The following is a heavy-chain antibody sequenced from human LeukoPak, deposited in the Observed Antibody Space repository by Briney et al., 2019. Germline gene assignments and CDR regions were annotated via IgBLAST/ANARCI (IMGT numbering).Heavy chain of an antibody. CDR1: GYSFTSYW. V-gene: IGHV5-51*01. CDR2: IFPGDSDT. Sequence: ESLKISCKGSGYSFTSYWIGWVRQMPGKGLEWMGIIFPGDSDTRYSPSFQGQVTISADKSISTAYLQWSSLKASDTAMYYCARTLIPRSGSYSDSELWGRGTLVTVSS. J-gene: IGHJ2*01. D-gene: IGHD1-26*01. CDR3: ARTLIPRSGSYSDSEL.